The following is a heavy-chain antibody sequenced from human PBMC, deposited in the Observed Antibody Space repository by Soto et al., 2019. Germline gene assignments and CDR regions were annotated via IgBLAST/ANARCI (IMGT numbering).Heavy chain of an antibody. D-gene: IGHD3-10*01. Sequence: PSQTLSLTCAISGDSVSSNSAAWNWIRQSPSRGLEWLGRTYYRSKWYNDYAVSVKSRITINPATFKNKFSLQLNSVTPEDTALYYCARERYYYGSGIYIDYWGQGTLVSDSS. CDR1: GDSVSSNSAA. CDR3: ARERYYYGSGIYIDY. CDR2: TYYRSKWYN. J-gene: IGHJ4*02. V-gene: IGHV6-1*01.